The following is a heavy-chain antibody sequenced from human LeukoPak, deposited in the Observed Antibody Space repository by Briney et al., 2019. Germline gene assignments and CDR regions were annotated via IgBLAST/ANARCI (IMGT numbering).Heavy chain of an antibody. CDR3: ARIYGPYYYYYYMDV. CDR1: GYSFTSYW. V-gene: IGHV5-51*01. D-gene: IGHD3-16*01. CDR2: IYPGDSDT. J-gene: IGHJ6*03. Sequence: PGESLKISCKGSGYSFTSYWIGWVRQMPGKALEWMGIIYPGDSDTRYSPSFQAQVTISADKSISTAYLQWSSLKASDTAMYYCARIYGPYYYYYYMDVRGKGTTVTVSS.